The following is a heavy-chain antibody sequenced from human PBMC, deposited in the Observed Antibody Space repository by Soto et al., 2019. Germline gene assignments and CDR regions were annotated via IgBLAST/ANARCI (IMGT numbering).Heavy chain of an antibody. Sequence: EVQLLESGGGLVQPGGSLRLSCAASGFTFNSHAMSWVRQAPGKGLEWVASTINSGGRSYHVDSVKGRFTISRDNSRDTLYLQMNSLRADDTAIYYCAKDKMEQWLVGGYYDYWGQGALVTVSS. CDR2: TINSGGRS. J-gene: IGHJ4*02. D-gene: IGHD6-19*01. V-gene: IGHV3-23*01. CDR1: GFTFNSHA. CDR3: AKDKMEQWLVGGYYDY.